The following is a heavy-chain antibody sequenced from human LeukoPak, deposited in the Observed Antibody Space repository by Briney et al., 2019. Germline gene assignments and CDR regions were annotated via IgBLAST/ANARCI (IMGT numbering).Heavy chain of an antibody. CDR1: GGSINNYY. CDR3: ARSRRQQLVRVAPEYYFDY. D-gene: IGHD6-13*01. Sequence: PSETLSLTCTVPGGSINNYYWSWNRQPPGKGLEWIGEINPSGSTNYNPSLKSRVTISVDTSKNQFSLKLSSVTAADTAVYYCARSRRQQLVRVAPEYYFDYWGQGTLVTVSS. J-gene: IGHJ4*02. CDR2: INPSGST. V-gene: IGHV4-34*01.